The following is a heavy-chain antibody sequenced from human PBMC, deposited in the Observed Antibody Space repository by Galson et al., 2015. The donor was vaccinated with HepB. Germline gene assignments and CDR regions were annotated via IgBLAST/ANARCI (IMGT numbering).Heavy chain of an antibody. CDR1: GFTLSSYA. Sequence: SLRLSCAASGFTLSSYAMIWVRQAPGKGLEWASSISSGGSTYYAKSVKGRFTISRDSSKNTVSLQMNSLRAEDTAVYYCAKSERPLTASMDSWGQGTLVTVSS. CDR3: AKSERPLTASMDS. J-gene: IGHJ4*02. D-gene: IGHD6-25*01. V-gene: IGHV3-23*01. CDR2: ISSGGST.